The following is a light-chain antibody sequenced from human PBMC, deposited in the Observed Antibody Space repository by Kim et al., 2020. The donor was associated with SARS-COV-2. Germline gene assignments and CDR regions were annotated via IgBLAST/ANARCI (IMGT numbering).Light chain of an antibody. CDR2: GAF. V-gene: IGKV3-15*01. CDR3: QQYHNWPLT. Sequence: VSPGETVTLSCRASQSVSTDLAWYLQKPGQAPRLLIYGAFNRATDIPARFSGGGSGTEFTLTISSLQSEDFVVYYCQQYHNWPLTFGGGTKVDIK. CDR1: QSVSTD. J-gene: IGKJ4*01.